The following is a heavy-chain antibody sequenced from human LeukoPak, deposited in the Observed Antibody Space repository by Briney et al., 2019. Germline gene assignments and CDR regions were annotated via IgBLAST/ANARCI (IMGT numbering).Heavy chain of an antibody. CDR1: GFTFSTHE. Sequence: PGGSLRLSCTASGFTFSTHEMNWVRQAPGKGLEWIAYISSSGRTIYYADSVKGRFTISRDNTKNSLYLQMNSLRAEDTAVYYCARGPRRYMDVWGKGTTVTVSS. J-gene: IGHJ6*03. CDR2: ISSSGRTI. V-gene: IGHV3-48*03. CDR3: ARGPRRYMDV.